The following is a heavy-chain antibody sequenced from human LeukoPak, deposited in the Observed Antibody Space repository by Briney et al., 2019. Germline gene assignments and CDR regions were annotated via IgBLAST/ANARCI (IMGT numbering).Heavy chain of an antibody. J-gene: IGHJ4*02. D-gene: IGHD3-10*01. CDR3: AREEDTVRNVRYYYGSGIIDY. CDR2: INPNSGGT. Sequence: ASVKVSCKASGYTFTGYYMHWVRQAPGQGLEWMGWINPNSGGTYYAQKFQGRVTMTRDTSTSTAYMELSRLRSDDTAVYYCAREEDTVRNVRYYYGSGIIDYWGQGTLVTVSS. CDR1: GYTFTGYY. V-gene: IGHV1-2*02.